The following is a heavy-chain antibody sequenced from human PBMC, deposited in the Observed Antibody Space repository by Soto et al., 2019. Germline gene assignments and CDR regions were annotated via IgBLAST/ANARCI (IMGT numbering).Heavy chain of an antibody. Sequence: VQLVESGGGLVKPGGSLRLSCAASGFTFSDYYMSWIRQAPGKGLEWVSYISASGSTINSADSVEGRFTISRDNAKNSLYLQMKSLRAEDTAMYYCATELAGTLYFHPWGQGTLVTVSS. CDR3: ATELAGTLYFHP. D-gene: IGHD6-19*01. V-gene: IGHV3-11*01. CDR1: GFTFSDYY. J-gene: IGHJ1*01. CDR2: ISASGSTI.